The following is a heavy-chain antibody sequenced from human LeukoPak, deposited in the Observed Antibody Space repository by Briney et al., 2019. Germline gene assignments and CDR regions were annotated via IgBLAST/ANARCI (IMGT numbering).Heavy chain of an antibody. CDR3: ARGDLVDDYSNY. D-gene: IGHD4-11*01. CDR2: IYYSGST. V-gene: IGHV4-39*01. Sequence: SETLSLTCTVSGGSIGSSSYHWGWIRQPPGKELEWIGSIYYSGSTYYNPSLKSRVTISVDTSKNQFSLKLSSVTAADTAVYYCARGDLVDDYSNYWGQGTLVTVSS. CDR1: GGSIGSSSYH. J-gene: IGHJ4*02.